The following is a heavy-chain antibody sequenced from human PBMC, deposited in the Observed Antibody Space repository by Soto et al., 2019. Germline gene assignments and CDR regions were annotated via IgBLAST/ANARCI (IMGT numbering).Heavy chain of an antibody. CDR3: ARRRDQWLGQTPYTWFEP. CDR1: GFTFSDYY. Sequence: QVQLVESGGGLVKPGGSLRLSCAASGFTFSDYYMTWIRQAPGKGLEWLSYISGRSSYTRYADSVKGGFTVSRDNANDSLYRQSNRLRAEDTAVYYCARRRDQWLGQTPYTWFEPWGQGTLVTVSS. CDR2: ISGRSSYT. V-gene: IGHV3-11*06. J-gene: IGHJ5*02. D-gene: IGHD6-19*01.